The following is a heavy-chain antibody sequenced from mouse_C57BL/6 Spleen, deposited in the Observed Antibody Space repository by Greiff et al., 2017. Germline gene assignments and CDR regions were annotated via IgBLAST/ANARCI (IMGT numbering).Heavy chain of an antibody. J-gene: IGHJ2*01. V-gene: IGHV1-55*01. Sequence: VQLQQPGAELVKPGASVKMSCKASGYTFTSYWITWVKQRPGQGLEWIGDIYPGSGSTNYNEKFKSKATLTVDTSSSTAYMQLSSLTSEDAAVYYCARSRGSNYESGRYYFDYWGQGTTLTVSS. CDR1: GYTFTSYW. D-gene: IGHD2-5*01. CDR3: ARSRGSNYESGRYYFDY. CDR2: IYPGSGST.